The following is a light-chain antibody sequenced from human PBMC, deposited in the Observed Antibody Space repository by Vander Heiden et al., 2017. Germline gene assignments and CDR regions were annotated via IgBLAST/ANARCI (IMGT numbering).Light chain of an antibody. V-gene: IGLV2-14*03. CDR1: SSDVGGYNY. J-gene: IGLJ2*01. CDR3: SSYSNNCVV. CDR2: DVS. Sequence: QSARTQPASVSRSPGQSITISRTGISSDVGGYNYVSWYQQHPGKAPTLMIYDVSNWPPAVSNRSSGSRSGTAASLTLSVLQAEAEADYYCSSYSNNCVVFGGGTKLTVL.